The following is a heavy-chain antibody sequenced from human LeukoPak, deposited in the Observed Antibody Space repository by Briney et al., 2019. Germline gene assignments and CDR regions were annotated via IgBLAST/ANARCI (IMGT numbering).Heavy chain of an antibody. CDR1: GFTFSSYA. D-gene: IGHD3-3*01. Sequence: ESGGGVVQPGRSLRLSCAASGFTFSSYAMHWVRQAPGKGLEWVAVISYDGSNKYYADSVKGRFTISRDNSKNTLYLQMNSLRAEDTAVYYCARGRAYGFLEWPTLGSYWGQGTLVTVSS. CDR3: ARGRAYGFLEWPTLGSY. CDR2: ISYDGSNK. V-gene: IGHV3-30-3*01. J-gene: IGHJ4*02.